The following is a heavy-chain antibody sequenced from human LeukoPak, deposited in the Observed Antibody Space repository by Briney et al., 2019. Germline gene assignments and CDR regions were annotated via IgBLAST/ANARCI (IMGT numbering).Heavy chain of an antibody. Sequence: GRSLRLSCAASGFTFSSYAMHWVRQAPGKGLEWVAVISYDGGNKYYADSVKGRFTISRDDSKNTLYLQMNSLRAEDTAVYHCARGNSSSWYTDAFDIWGQGTMVTVSS. CDR1: GFTFSSYA. V-gene: IGHV3-30*01. D-gene: IGHD6-13*01. J-gene: IGHJ3*02. CDR3: ARGNSSSWYTDAFDI. CDR2: ISYDGGNK.